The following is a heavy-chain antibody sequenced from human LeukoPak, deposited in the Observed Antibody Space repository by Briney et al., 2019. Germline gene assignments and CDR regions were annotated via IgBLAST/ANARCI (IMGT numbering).Heavy chain of an antibody. CDR2: IYYSGST. J-gene: IGHJ6*02. CDR1: GGSISSGGYY. CDR3: ARDNAGDYYYGMDV. D-gene: IGHD3-10*01. V-gene: IGHV4-31*03. Sequence: SETLSLTCTVSGGSISSGGYYWSWIRQHPGKGPEWIGYIYYSGSTYYNPSLKSRVTISVDTSKNQFSLKLSSVTAADTAVYYCARDNAGDYYYGMDVWGQGTTVTVSS.